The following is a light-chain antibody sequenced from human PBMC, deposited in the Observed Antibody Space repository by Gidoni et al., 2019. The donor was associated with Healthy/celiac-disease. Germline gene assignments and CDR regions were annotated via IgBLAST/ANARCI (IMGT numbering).Light chain of an antibody. CDR2: AAS. J-gene: IGKJ2*01. Sequence: DIQMTQSPSSLSASVGDSVTITCRASQSISIYLNWYQQKPGKAPKLLIYAASSLQSGVPARFSGSGSGTDFTLTISSLQPEDFATYYCQQSYSTPRTFXXXTKLEIK. CDR1: QSISIY. CDR3: QQSYSTPRT. V-gene: IGKV1-39*01.